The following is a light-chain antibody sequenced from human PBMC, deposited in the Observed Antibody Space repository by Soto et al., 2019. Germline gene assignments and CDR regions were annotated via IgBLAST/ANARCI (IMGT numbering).Light chain of an antibody. CDR3: SSYAGSNNYV. V-gene: IGLV2-8*01. CDR1: SSDVGGYNY. Sequence: QSSLTQPPSAAGAPGQSGTISCTGTSSDVGGYNYVSWYQQHPGKAPKLMIYEVSKRPSGAPDRFSGSKSGNTASLTVSGLQAGDEADYYCSSYAGSNNYVFGTGNKVTV. J-gene: IGLJ1*01. CDR2: EVS.